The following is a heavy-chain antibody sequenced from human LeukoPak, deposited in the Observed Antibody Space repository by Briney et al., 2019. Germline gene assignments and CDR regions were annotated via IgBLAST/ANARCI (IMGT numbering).Heavy chain of an antibody. Sequence: ASVKVSCKASGYTFTSYDINWVRQATGQGLEWMGWINTNTGNPTYAQGFTGRFVFSLDTSVSTAYLQISSLKAEDTAVYYCARDSLTAARPYAFDIWGQGTMVTVSS. CDR2: INTNTGNP. CDR1: GYTFTSYD. CDR3: ARDSLTAARPYAFDI. J-gene: IGHJ3*02. D-gene: IGHD6-6*01. V-gene: IGHV7-4-1*02.